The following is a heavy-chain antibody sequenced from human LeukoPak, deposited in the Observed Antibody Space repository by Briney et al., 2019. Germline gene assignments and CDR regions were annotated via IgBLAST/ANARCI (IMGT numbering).Heavy chain of an antibody. Sequence: ASVKVSCKASGYTFTSYGISWVRQAPGQGLEWMGWISAYNGNTNYAQKLQGRVTMTTDTSTSTAYMELRSLRSDDTAVYYCARDSSSYYYYYMDVWGKGTTVTVSS. D-gene: IGHD6-6*01. J-gene: IGHJ6*03. CDR1: GYTFTSYG. CDR3: ARDSSSYYYYYMDV. CDR2: ISAYNGNT. V-gene: IGHV1-18*01.